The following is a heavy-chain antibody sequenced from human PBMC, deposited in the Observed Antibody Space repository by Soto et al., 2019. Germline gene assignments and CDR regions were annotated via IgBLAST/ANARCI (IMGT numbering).Heavy chain of an antibody. CDR3: ARYWRPYCSGGSCYFGY. D-gene: IGHD2-15*01. CDR1: GFTFSSYG. CDR2: ISYDGSNK. Sequence: QVQLVESGGGVVQPGRSLRLSCAASGFTFSSYGMHWVRQAPGKGLEWVAVISYDGSNKYYADSVKGRFTISRDNSKNTLYLQMNSLRAEDTAVYYCARYWRPYCSGGSCYFGYWGQGTLVTVSS. V-gene: IGHV3-30*03. J-gene: IGHJ4*02.